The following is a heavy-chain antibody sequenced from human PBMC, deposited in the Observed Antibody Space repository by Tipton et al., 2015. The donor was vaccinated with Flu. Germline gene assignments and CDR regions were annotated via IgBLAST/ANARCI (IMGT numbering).Heavy chain of an antibody. CDR1: GGSISSYY. D-gene: IGHD4-17*01. Sequence: TLSLTCTVSGGSISSYYWSWIRQPPGKGLEWIGYIYYSGSTNYNPSLKSRVTISVDTSKNQFSLKLSSVTAADTAVYYCASQYTVTRDYWGQGTLVTVSS. CDR3: ASQYTVTRDY. V-gene: IGHV4-59*01. CDR2: IYYSGST. J-gene: IGHJ4*02.